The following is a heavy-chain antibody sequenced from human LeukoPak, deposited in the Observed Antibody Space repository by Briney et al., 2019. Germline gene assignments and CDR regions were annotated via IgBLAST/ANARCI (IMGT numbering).Heavy chain of an antibody. Sequence: GGSLRLSCAASGFTVSSNYMSWVRQAPGKGLEWVSVIYSGGNTYYADSVKGRFTISRDNSKNTLYLQMNSLRAEDTAVYYCANGYYYGSGSYYKEAFDIWGQGTMVTVSS. J-gene: IGHJ3*02. CDR3: ANGYYYGSGSYYKEAFDI. V-gene: IGHV3-53*05. CDR1: GFTVSSNY. D-gene: IGHD3-10*01. CDR2: IYSGGNT.